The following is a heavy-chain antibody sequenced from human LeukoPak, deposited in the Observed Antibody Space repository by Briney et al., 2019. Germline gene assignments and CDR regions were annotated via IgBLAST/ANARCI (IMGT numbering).Heavy chain of an antibody. V-gene: IGHV1-24*01. J-gene: IGHJ3*02. CDR3: ATERREWVPPAFDI. CDR2: FDPEDGET. Sequence: ASVKVSCKVSGYTLTELSMHWARQAPGKGLEWMGGFDPEDGETIYAQKFQGRVTMTEDTSTDTAYMELCSLRSEDTAVYYCATERREWVPPAFDIWGQGTMVTVSS. CDR1: GYTLTELS. D-gene: IGHD1-26*01.